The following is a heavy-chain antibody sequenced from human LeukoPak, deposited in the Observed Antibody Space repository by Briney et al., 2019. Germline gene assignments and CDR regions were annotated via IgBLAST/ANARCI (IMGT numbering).Heavy chain of an antibody. V-gene: IGHV1-2*02. Sequence: GASVKVSCKASGYTFTSYAMNWVRQAPGQGLEWMGWINPNSGGTNYAQKFQGRVTMTRDTSISTAYMELSRLRSDDTAVYYCARVCYNSVLGYWGQGTLVTVSS. CDR3: ARVCYNSVLGY. D-gene: IGHD5-24*01. J-gene: IGHJ4*02. CDR2: INPNSGGT. CDR1: GYTFTSYA.